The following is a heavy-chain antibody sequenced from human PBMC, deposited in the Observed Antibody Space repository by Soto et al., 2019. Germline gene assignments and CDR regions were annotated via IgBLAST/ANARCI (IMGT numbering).Heavy chain of an antibody. CDR3: AKDPLVSSTMYYDILTGYYRY. J-gene: IGHJ4*02. Sequence: GGSLRLSCAASGFTFSSYAMSWVRQAPGKGLEWVSAISGSGGSTYYADSVKGRFTISRDNSKNTLYLQMNSLRAEDTAVYYCAKDPLVSSTMYYDILTGYYRYWGQGTLVTVSS. V-gene: IGHV3-23*01. CDR1: GFTFSSYA. D-gene: IGHD3-9*01. CDR2: ISGSGGST.